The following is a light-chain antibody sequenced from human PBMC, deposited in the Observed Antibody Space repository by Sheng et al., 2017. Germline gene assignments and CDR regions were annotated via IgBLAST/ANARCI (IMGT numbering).Light chain of an antibody. CDR3: QQYNAFPLT. CDR2: TAS. Sequence: DIQMTQSPSTMSASVGDRVTITCRASQSISDWLAWYQQKPGKAPGLLIYTASSLESGVPSRFSGSGSGTEFTLTISSLQPDDFATYYCQQYNAFPLTFGGGTKVEIK. J-gene: IGKJ4*01. CDR1: QSISDW. V-gene: IGKV1-5*03.